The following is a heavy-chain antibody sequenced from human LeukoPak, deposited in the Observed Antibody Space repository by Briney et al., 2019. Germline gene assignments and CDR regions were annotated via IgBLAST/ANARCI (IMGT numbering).Heavy chain of an antibody. CDR3: ASRKPTGLYDY. CDR1: GGSFSGYY. J-gene: IGHJ4*02. Sequence: SETLSLTCAVYGGSFSGYYWSWIRQPPGKGLEWIGEINHSGSTNYNPSLKSRVTISVDRSKNQFSLKLSSVTAADTAVYYCASRKPTGLYDYWGQGTLVTVSS. CDR2: INHSGST. V-gene: IGHV4-34*01. D-gene: IGHD1-14*01.